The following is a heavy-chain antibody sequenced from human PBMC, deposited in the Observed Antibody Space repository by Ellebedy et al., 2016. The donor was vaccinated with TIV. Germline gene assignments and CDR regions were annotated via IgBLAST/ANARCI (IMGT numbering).Heavy chain of an antibody. CDR2: ISADGFTT. D-gene: IGHD5-24*01. CDR1: GFTSDDYV. J-gene: IGHJ4*02. V-gene: IGHV3-43*02. Sequence: PWGSLRLSCAASGFTSDDYVMHRVRQAPGKGLEWVSLISADGFTTHSADSVKGRVTTSRDNSKNSLFLQMSGLRTEDTAFYYCAKDVRGYNYHSHVDYWGQGTLVTVSS. CDR3: AKDVRGYNYHSHVDY.